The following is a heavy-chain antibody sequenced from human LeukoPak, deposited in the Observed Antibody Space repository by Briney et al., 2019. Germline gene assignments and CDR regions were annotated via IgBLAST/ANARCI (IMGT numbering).Heavy chain of an antibody. CDR3: ARTTEGGYTYGYFYYYYMDV. J-gene: IGHJ6*03. V-gene: IGHV4-4*07. CDR2: IYTSGST. CDR1: GYSISSYY. Sequence: PSETLSLTCTVSGYSISSYYWSWIRQPAGKGLEWIGRIYTSGSTNYNPSLKSRVTMSVDTSKNQFSLKLTSVTAADTAVYYCARTTEGGYTYGYFYYYYMDVWGKGTTVTISS. D-gene: IGHD5-18*01.